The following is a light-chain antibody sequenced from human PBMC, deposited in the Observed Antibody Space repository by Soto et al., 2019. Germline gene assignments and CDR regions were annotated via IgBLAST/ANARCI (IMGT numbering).Light chain of an antibody. CDR1: QSVSSSY. Sequence: PGERVTLSCRASQSVSSSYLTLYQQKPGQAPRLLIYGASTRATSIPARFSGSGSGTDFTLTISSLQPEDVAVYYCQQDYNLPPLTFGGGTKVEIK. CDR3: QQDYNLPPLT. J-gene: IGKJ4*01. CDR2: GAS. V-gene: IGKV3D-7*01.